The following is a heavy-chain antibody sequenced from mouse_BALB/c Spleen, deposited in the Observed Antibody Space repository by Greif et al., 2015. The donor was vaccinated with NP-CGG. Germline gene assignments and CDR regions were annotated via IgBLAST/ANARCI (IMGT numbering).Heavy chain of an antibody. Sequence: EMKLVESGGGLVKPGGSLKLSCAAAGFTFSDYYMYWVRQTPEKRLEWVATISDGGSYTYYPDSVKGRFTISRDNAKNNLYLQMSSLKSEDTAMYYCASGSSFDYWGQGTTLTVSS. J-gene: IGHJ2*01. CDR2: ISDGGSYT. V-gene: IGHV5-4*02. CDR1: GFTFSDYY. D-gene: IGHD1-1*01. CDR3: ASGSSFDY.